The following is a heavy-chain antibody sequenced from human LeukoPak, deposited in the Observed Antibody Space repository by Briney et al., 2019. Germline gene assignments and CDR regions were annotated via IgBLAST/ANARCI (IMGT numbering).Heavy chain of an antibody. V-gene: IGHV5-51*01. CDR2: IYPGDSDA. Sequence: GESLKISCKGSGYSFSSYWIAWVRQMPGKGLEWMGIIYPGDSDARYSPSFQGQVTISADKSISTAYLQWSSLKASDTAMYYCARHPSNPYGGDAFDIWGQGTMVTVSS. CDR3: ARHPSNPYGGDAFDI. CDR1: GYSFSSYW. J-gene: IGHJ3*02. D-gene: IGHD3-16*01.